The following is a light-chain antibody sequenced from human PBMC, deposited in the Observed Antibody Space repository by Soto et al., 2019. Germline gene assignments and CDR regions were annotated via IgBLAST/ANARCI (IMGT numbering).Light chain of an antibody. J-gene: IGLJ2*01. V-gene: IGLV7-46*01. Sequence: QAVVTQEPSLTVSPGGTVTLTCGSSTGAVTSRHYPYWFQQKPGQAPRTLIYDTSNKHSWTPARFSGSLLGGKAALTLSGAQPEDEAEYYCLLSYSGARLVFGGGTKVTVL. CDR1: TGAVTSRHY. CDR2: DTS. CDR3: LLSYSGARLV.